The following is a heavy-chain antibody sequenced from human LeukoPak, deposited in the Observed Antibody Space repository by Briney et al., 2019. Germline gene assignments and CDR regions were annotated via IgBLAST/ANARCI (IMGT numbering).Heavy chain of an antibody. CDR3: ARGPSVIVVVVAATGGWFDP. CDR2: MNPNSGNT. CDR1: GYTFTSYD. V-gene: IGHV1-8*01. J-gene: IGHJ5*02. Sequence: GASVKVSCKASGYTFTSYDINWVRQATGQGLGWMGWMNPNSGNTGYAQKFQGRVTMTRNTSISTAYMELSSLRSEDTAVYYCARGPSVIVVVVAATGGWFDPWGQGTLVTVSS. D-gene: IGHD2-15*01.